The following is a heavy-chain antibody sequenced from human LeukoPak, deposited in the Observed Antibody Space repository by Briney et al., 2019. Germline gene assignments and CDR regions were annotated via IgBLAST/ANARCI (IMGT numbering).Heavy chain of an antibody. CDR3: VRRYVDI. Sequence: PGGSLRLSYAASGFAFRDYAMNWVRQAPGKGLEWVSSINENDGGTSYADSVKGRFTISRDNSRDTLYLQMNSLRDEDTAEYYCVRRYVDIWGQGTLVIVSS. J-gene: IGHJ5*02. D-gene: IGHD3-9*01. CDR2: INENDGGT. V-gene: IGHV3-23*01. CDR1: GFAFRDYA.